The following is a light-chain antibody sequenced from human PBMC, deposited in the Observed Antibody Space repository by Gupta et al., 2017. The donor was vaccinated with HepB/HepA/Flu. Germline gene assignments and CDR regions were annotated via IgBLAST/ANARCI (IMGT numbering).Light chain of an antibody. CDR2: DVS. V-gene: IGLV2-14*03. Sequence: QSALTQPASVSGSPGQSITISCTGTSTDVGGYNYVSWYQQHPGKAPKLMIYDVSNRPSGVSNRFSGSKLGNTASLTISGLQAEDEADYYCSSYTSSSTLPYVFGNGTKVTVI. CDR3: SSYTSSSTLPYV. J-gene: IGLJ1*01. CDR1: STDVGGYNY.